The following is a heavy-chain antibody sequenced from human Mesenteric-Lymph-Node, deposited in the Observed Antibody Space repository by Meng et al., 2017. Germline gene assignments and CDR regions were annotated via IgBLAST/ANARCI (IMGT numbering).Heavy chain of an antibody. J-gene: IGHJ4*02. CDR1: GFTFISYW. D-gene: IGHD6-13*01. V-gene: IGHV3-74*01. Sequence: EVQLGASGGGLVQPGGLLVLSCEASGFTFISYWMHWVRQVPGKGLVWVSRINSDGDITTYADSVKGRFTISRDNAKNTLYLQMNSLRAEDTAIYYCACSRTFDYWGQGTLVTVS. CDR2: INSDGDIT. CDR3: ACSRTFDY.